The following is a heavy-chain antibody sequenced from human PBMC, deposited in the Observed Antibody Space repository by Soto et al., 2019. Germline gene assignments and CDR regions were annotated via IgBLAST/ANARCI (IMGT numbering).Heavy chain of an antibody. V-gene: IGHV1-2*04. D-gene: IGHD3-22*01. CDR1: GYTFTGYY. CDR2: INPNSGGT. J-gene: IGHJ4*02. CDR3: ARGWRTYYYDSSGYQFDY. Sequence: QVPLVQSGAEVKKPGASVKVSCKASGYTFTGYYMHWVRQAPGQGLEWMGWINPNSGGTNYAQKFQGWVTMTRDTSISTAYMELSRLRSDDTAVYYCARGWRTYYYDSSGYQFDYWGQGTLVTVSS.